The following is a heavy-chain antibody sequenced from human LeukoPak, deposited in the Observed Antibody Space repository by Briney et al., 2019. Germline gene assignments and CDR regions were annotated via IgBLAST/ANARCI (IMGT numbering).Heavy chain of an antibody. J-gene: IGHJ3*02. D-gene: IGHD6-13*01. V-gene: IGHV3-66*01. CDR2: IYSGGST. CDR3: ARDRTGSSWYRDAFDI. Sequence: GGSLRLSCAASGFTVSSNYMSWVRQAPGKGLEWVSVIYSGGSTYYADSVKGRFTISRDNSKNTLYLQMNGLRAEDTAVYYCARDRTGSSWYRDAFDIWGQGTMVTVSS. CDR1: GFTVSSNY.